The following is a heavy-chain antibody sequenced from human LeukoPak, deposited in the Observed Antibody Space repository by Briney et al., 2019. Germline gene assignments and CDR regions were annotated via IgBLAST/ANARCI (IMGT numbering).Heavy chain of an antibody. CDR2: ISSSSSYI. Sequence: GGSLRLSCAASGFTFSSYSLNWVRQAPGKGLEWVSSISSSSSYIYYADSVKGRFTISRDNAKNSLYLQMNSLRAEDTAVYYCAREVVGATGEYWGQGTLVTVSS. CDR3: AREVVGATGEY. CDR1: GFTFSSYS. D-gene: IGHD1-26*01. J-gene: IGHJ4*02. V-gene: IGHV3-21*01.